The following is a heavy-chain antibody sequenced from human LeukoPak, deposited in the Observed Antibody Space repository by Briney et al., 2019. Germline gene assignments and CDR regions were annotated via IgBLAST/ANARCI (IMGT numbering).Heavy chain of an antibody. D-gene: IGHD4-23*01. CDR3: ARDRADGGNPNPRGFQH. J-gene: IGHJ1*01. CDR1: GGTFSSYA. Sequence: ASVKVSCKASGGTFSSYAISWVRQAPGQGLEWMGRIIPILGIANYAQKFQGRVTITADKSTSTAYMELSSLRSEDTAVYYCARDRADGGNPNPRGFQHWGQGTLVTVSS. CDR2: IIPILGIA. V-gene: IGHV1-69*04.